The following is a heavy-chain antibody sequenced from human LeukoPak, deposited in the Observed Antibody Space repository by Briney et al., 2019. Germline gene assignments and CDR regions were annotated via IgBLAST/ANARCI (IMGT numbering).Heavy chain of an antibody. CDR1: GGSFSGYY. Sequence: PSETLSLTCAVYGGSFSGYYWSWIRQPPGKGLEWIGEIDHSGSTNYNPSLKSRVTISVDTSKNQFSLKLSSVTAADTAVYYCARFVGRWVRGVSSYYYYYMDVWGKGTTVTVSS. D-gene: IGHD3-10*01. CDR3: ARFVGRWVRGVSSYYYYYMDV. V-gene: IGHV4-34*01. CDR2: IDHSGST. J-gene: IGHJ6*03.